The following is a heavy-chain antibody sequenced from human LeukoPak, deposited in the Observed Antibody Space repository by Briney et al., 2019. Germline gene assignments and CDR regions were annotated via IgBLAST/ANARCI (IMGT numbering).Heavy chain of an antibody. V-gene: IGHV3-30*04. D-gene: IGHD1/OR15-1a*01. J-gene: IGHJ4*02. CDR2: ISYDGSNI. CDR3: AGDRPKITTFGYFDY. Sequence: PGRSLRLSCAASGFTFSSYVMHWVRQAPGKGLEWVAVISYDGSNIYYADSVKGRFTISRDNSKSTLYLQMNSLRAEDTAVYYCAGDRPKITTFGYFDYWGQGTLVTGSS. CDR1: GFTFSSYV.